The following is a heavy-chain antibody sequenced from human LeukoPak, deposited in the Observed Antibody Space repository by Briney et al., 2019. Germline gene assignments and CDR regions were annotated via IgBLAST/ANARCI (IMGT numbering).Heavy chain of an antibody. J-gene: IGHJ4*02. CDR2: IYPGDSDT. CDR1: GYSFTSYW. Sequence: GGSLQISCKGSGYSFTSYWIGWVRQLPGKGLEWMGIIYPGDSDTRYSPSFQGQVTISADKSISTAYLQWSSLKASDTAMYYCARRPPTYSSSWYFDYWGQGTLVTVSS. V-gene: IGHV5-51*01. D-gene: IGHD6-13*01. CDR3: ARRPPTYSSSWYFDY.